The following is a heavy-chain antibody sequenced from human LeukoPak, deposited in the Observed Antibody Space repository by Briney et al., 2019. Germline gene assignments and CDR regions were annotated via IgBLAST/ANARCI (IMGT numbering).Heavy chain of an antibody. CDR1: GFTFSDYY. CDR2: ISSSSSYT. J-gene: IGHJ4*02. Sequence: GGSLRLSCAASGFTFSDYYMSWIRQAPGKGLEWVSYISSSSSYTNYADSVKGRFTISRDNAKNSLYLQMNSLSAEDTAVYYCARGSRVWFGELLFDYWGQGTLVTVSS. D-gene: IGHD3-10*01. CDR3: ARGSRVWFGELLFDY. V-gene: IGHV3-11*06.